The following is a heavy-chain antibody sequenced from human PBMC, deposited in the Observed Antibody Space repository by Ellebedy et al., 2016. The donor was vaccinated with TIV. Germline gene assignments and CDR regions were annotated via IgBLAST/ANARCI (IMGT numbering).Heavy chain of an antibody. CDR1: GLSFSGYW. D-gene: IGHD7-27*01. CDR3: ARDWVHFDS. CDR2: IKEDGGEK. J-gene: IGHJ4*02. Sequence: GGSLRLSCAASGLSFSGYWMSWVRQAPGRGLEWLATIKEDGGEKYYVDSVKGRFTISRDNARNSLYLQMNSLRAEDTAVYYCARDWVHFDSWGQGTLVTVSS. V-gene: IGHV3-7*01.